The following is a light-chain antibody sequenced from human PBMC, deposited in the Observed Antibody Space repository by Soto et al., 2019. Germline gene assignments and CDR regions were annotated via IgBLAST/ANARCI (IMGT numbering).Light chain of an antibody. J-gene: IGKJ4*01. Sequence: DIQMTQSPSTLSASVGDRVTITCRASQSISSWLAWYQQKPGKAPNLLIYKASSLQSGVPSRFTSSGSGTAFTLTISSLQPDEFATYYCQQYDSYSLTFGGGTKVEIK. V-gene: IGKV1-5*03. CDR1: QSISSW. CDR2: KAS. CDR3: QQYDSYSLT.